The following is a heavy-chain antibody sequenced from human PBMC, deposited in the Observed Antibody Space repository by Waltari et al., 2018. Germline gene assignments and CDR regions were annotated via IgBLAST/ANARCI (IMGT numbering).Heavy chain of an antibody. V-gene: IGHV4-59*01. J-gene: IGHJ6*03. CDR2: IYYSAST. D-gene: IGHD4-4*01. Sequence: QVQLQESGPGLVKPSETLSLTCTVSGGSISSYYWSWIRQPPGKGLEWIGYIYYSASTNYNPALKSRVTISVDTSKNQFSLKLSSVTAADTAVYYCARADLDYKQIPYYYYYMDVWGKGTTVTVSS. CDR3: ARADLDYKQIPYYYYYMDV. CDR1: GGSISSYY.